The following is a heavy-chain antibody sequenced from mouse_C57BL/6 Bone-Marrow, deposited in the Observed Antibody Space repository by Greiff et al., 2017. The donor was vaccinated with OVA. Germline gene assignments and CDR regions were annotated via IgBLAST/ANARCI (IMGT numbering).Heavy chain of an antibody. CDR1: GFTFSSYG. J-gene: IGHJ4*01. CDR3: ARHGATGNYAMDY. Sequence: EVQLVESGGDLVKPGGSLKLSCAASGFTFSSYGMSWVRQTPDKRLEWVATISSGGSYTYYPDSVKGRFTISRDNAKNTLYLQMSSLKSEDTAMYYCARHGATGNYAMDYWGQGTSVTVSS. CDR2: ISSGGSYT. V-gene: IGHV5-6*01.